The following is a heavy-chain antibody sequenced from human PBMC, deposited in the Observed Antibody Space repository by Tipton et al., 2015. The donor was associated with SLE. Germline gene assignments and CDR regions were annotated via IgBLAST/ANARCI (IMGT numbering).Heavy chain of an antibody. D-gene: IGHD2-15*01. J-gene: IGHJ6*02. CDR3: ARGEFVVVVAATYYYYGMDV. Sequence: TLSLTCAVYGGSFSGYYWSWIRQPPGKGLEWIGEINHSGSTNYNPSLKSRVTISVDTSKNQFSLKLSSVTAADTAVYYCARGEFVVVVAATYYYYGMDVWGQGTTVPVSS. CDR1: GGSFSGYY. CDR2: INHSGST. V-gene: IGHV4-34*01.